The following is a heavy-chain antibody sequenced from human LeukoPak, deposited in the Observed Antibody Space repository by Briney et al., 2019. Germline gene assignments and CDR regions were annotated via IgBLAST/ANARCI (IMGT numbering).Heavy chain of an antibody. J-gene: IGHJ4*02. Sequence: PGGSLRLSCAASGFTFSSYAMSWVRQAPGKGLKWVSTISGSGGSAYYADSVKGRFTISRDNSKNTLYLQMNSLRDEDTAVYYCAQVARGSGRYRWAYYFDYWGQGTLVTVSS. CDR2: ISGSGGSA. V-gene: IGHV3-23*01. CDR1: GFTFSSYA. CDR3: AQVARGSGRYRWAYYFDY. D-gene: IGHD1-26*01.